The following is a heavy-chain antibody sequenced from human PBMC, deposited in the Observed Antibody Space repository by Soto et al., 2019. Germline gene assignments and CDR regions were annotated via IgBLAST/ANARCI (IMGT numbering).Heavy chain of an antibody. Sequence: SETLSLTCTVSGGSISGYYWTWIRQPPGKGLEWIGYIYYTGSTNYSPSLQSRVSISVDTSKNQFSLNLTSATAADTAVYYCARLHYPYDDFDLWGQGTMVTVSS. V-gene: IGHV4-59*01. CDR1: GGSISGYY. J-gene: IGHJ3*01. D-gene: IGHD3-10*01. CDR3: ARLHYPYDDFDL. CDR2: IYYTGST.